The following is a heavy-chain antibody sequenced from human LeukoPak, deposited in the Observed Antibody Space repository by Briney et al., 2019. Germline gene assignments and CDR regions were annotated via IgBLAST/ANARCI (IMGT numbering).Heavy chain of an antibody. D-gene: IGHD1-26*01. J-gene: IGHJ4*02. CDR3: AKEVGVSWELLRVHY. CDR1: GFTFSSYA. Sequence: GGSLRLSCADSGFTFSSYAMSWVRQAPGKGLEWVSAISGSGGSTYYADSVKGRFTISRDNSKNTLYLQMNSLRAEDTAVYYCAKEVGVSWELLRVHYWGQGTLVTVSS. V-gene: IGHV3-23*01. CDR2: ISGSGGST.